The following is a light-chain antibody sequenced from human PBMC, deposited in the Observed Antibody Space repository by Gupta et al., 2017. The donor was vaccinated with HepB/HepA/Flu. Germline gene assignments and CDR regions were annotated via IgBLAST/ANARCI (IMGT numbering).Light chain of an antibody. V-gene: IGLV1-44*01. J-gene: IGLJ2*01. CDR1: TSNIGSNT. CDR3: AAWDDSLNGVV. Sequence: QPLLLQPPSASGTPGQTVTISCSGSTSNIGSNTVNWYQLLPGMAPRLLVYSNHQRPSGVPDRFFGSKSGTSASLAITGLQSEDEADYYCAAWDDSLNGVVFGGGTRLTVL. CDR2: SNH.